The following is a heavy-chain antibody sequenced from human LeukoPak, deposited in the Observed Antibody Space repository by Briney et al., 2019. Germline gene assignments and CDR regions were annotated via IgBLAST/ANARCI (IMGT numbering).Heavy chain of an antibody. V-gene: IGHV4-34*01. D-gene: IGHD1-26*01. Sequence: SETLSLTCAVYIDSFSNYHWNWIRQTPGKGMEWIGEVNESGGTNIRPSLRSRIILSVDTSKNQFSLKLISVTVADTAIYYCARGQGATVPQVGKNWFDPWGQGTWVTVSS. J-gene: IGHJ5*02. CDR3: ARGQGATVPQVGKNWFDP. CDR1: IDSFSNYH. CDR2: VNESGGT.